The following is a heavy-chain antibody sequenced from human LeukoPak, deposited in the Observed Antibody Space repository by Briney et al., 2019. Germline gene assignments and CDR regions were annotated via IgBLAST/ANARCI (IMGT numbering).Heavy chain of an antibody. CDR1: GFTFSSFG. CDR2: LDGSGGYT. D-gene: IGHD6-19*01. Sequence: GGSLRLSCAASGFTFSSFGMSWVRQAPGQGLECVSSLDGSGGYTYHADSVKGRFTISRDNSKNTLYPQMNSLRAEDTATYYCASRRARGWPFESWGQGTLVTVSS. CDR3: ASRRARGWPFES. J-gene: IGHJ4*02. V-gene: IGHV3-23*01.